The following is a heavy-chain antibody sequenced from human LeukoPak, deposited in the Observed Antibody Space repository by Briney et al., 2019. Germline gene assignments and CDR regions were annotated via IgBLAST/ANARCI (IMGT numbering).Heavy chain of an antibody. CDR2: INSDGSST. J-gene: IGHJ4*02. V-gene: IGHV3-74*01. CDR3: ARPLWSGGSQVIDY. CDR1: GFTFSSYW. D-gene: IGHD2-15*01. Sequence: GWSLRLSCAASGFTFSSYWMHWVRQAPGKGLVWVSGINSDGSSTSYADSVKGRFTISRDNAKNTLYLQMSSLRAEDTAVYYCARPLWSGGSQVIDYWGQGTLVTVSS.